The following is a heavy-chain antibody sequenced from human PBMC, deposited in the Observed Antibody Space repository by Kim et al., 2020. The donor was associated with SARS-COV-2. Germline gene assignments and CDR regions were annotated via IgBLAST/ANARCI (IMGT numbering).Heavy chain of an antibody. J-gene: IGHJ4*02. CDR2: MSGSGGSM. CDR3: AKGTVGYCSGGTCNPLDY. Sequence: GGSLRLSCAASGFTFSSYAMSWVRQAPGKGLEWVSSMSGSGGSMYYADSVKGRFTVSRDNYRNTLYLQMNSVRAEDTAVYYCAKGTVGYCSGGTCNPLDYWGQGTLVTVSS. D-gene: IGHD2-15*01. CDR1: GFTFSSYA. V-gene: IGHV3-23*01.